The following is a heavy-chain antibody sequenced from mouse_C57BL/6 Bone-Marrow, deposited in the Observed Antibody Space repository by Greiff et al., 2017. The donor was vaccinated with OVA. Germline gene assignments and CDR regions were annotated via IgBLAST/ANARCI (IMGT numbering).Heavy chain of an antibody. CDR1: GYTFTDYY. Sequence: EVKLQQSGPVLVKPGASVKMSCKASGYTFTDYYMNWVKQSHGKSLEWIGVINPYNGGTSYNQKFKGKATLTVDKSSSTAYMELNSLTSEDSAVYYCARGGLHYAMDYWGQGTSVTVSS. CDR3: ARGGLHYAMDY. J-gene: IGHJ4*01. D-gene: IGHD2-2*01. V-gene: IGHV1-19*01. CDR2: INPYNGGT.